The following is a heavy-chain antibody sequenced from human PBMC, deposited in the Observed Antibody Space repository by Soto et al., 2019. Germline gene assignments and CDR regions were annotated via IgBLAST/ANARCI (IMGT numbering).Heavy chain of an antibody. Sequence: ASVKVSCKASDYTFTGYYLHWVRQAPGQGLEWMGWMNPDSGDTHYPQKFQGRVTMTRDTSISTAYMELSGLRSDDTAGYYCARESDCSASSCHLDYQGRGPLVTVSS. J-gene: IGHJ4*02. CDR3: ARESDCSASSCHLDY. V-gene: IGHV1-2*02. CDR2: MNPDSGDT. CDR1: DYTFTGYY. D-gene: IGHD2-2*01.